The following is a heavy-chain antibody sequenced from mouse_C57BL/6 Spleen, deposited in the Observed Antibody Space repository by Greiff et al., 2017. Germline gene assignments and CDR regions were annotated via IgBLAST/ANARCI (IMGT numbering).Heavy chain of an antibody. J-gene: IGHJ4*01. V-gene: IGHV1-52*01. CDR3: AKGDYYGSRAMDY. D-gene: IGHD1-1*01. Sequence: QVQLQQSGAELVRPGSSVKLSCKASGYTFTSYWMHWVKQRPIQGLEWIGNIDPSDSEPHYNQKFKDKATLTVDKSSSTAYMQLSSLTSEDSAVYYCAKGDYYGSRAMDYWGQGTSVTVSS. CDR2: IDPSDSEP. CDR1: GYTFTSYW.